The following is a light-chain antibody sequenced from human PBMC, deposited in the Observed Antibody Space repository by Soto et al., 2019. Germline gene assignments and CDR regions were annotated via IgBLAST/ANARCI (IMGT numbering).Light chain of an antibody. CDR3: KQYNSYSGT. CDR2: DAS. CDR1: QSISSW. J-gene: IGKJ1*01. Sequence: DIQMTQSPSTLSASVGDRVTITCRASQSISSWLAWYQKKPGKAPKLLIYDASSLESGVPSRFSGSGSGTEFTLTISSLQPDDFATYYCKQYNSYSGTFGQGTKVEIK. V-gene: IGKV1-5*01.